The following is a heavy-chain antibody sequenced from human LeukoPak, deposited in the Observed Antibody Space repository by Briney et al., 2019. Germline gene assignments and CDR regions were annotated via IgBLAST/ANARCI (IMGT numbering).Heavy chain of an antibody. J-gene: IGHJ3*02. D-gene: IGHD3-3*01. V-gene: IGHV4-4*07. Sequence: SETLSLTCTVSGGSISSYYWSWIRQPAGKGLEWIGRIYTSGSTNYNPSLKSRVTMSVDTSKNQFSLKLSSVTAADTAVYYCARVWGQTYYDFWSGYGDAFDIWGQGTMVTVSS. CDR1: GGSISSYY. CDR3: ARVWGQTYYDFWSGYGDAFDI. CDR2: IYTSGST.